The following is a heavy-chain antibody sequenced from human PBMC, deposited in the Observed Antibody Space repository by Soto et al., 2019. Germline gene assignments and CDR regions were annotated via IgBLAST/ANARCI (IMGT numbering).Heavy chain of an antibody. Sequence: GGSLRLSCAASGFTFSGSAMHWVRQASGKGLEWVGRIRSKANSYATADAASVKGRFTISRDDSKNTAYLQMNSLKTEDTAVYYCTRLGYSSTVDYWGQGTLVTVSS. D-gene: IGHD6-13*01. V-gene: IGHV3-73*01. J-gene: IGHJ4*02. CDR2: IRSKANSYAT. CDR1: GFTFSGSA. CDR3: TRLGYSSTVDY.